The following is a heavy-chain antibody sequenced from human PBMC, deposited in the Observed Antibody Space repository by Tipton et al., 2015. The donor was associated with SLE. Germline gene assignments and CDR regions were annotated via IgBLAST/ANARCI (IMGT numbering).Heavy chain of an antibody. CDR3: ARQGVRQWLVY. D-gene: IGHD6-19*01. Sequence: TLSLTCVVSDYSISSTYYWGWIRQPPGKGLEWIGYIHYSGTTHDNPPLKSRVTISVDTSKNQFSLKLSSVTPADTAVYYCARQGVRQWLVYWGQGTLVTVSS. CDR2: IHYSGTT. J-gene: IGHJ4*02. V-gene: IGHV4-38-2*01. CDR1: DYSISSTYY.